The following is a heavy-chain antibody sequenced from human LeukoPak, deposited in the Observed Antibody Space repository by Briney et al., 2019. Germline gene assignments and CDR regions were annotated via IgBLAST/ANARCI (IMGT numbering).Heavy chain of an antibody. CDR2: IRSKAYGGTT. CDR3: TRYYYDSSGPPLDY. Sequence: GGSLRLSCTASGFTFGGYAMSWVRQAPGKGLEWVGFIRSKAYGGTTEYAASVKGRFTISRDDSKSIAYLQMNSLKTEDTAVYYCTRYYYDSSGPPLDYWGQGTLVTVSS. CDR1: GFTFGGYA. J-gene: IGHJ4*02. V-gene: IGHV3-49*04. D-gene: IGHD3-22*01.